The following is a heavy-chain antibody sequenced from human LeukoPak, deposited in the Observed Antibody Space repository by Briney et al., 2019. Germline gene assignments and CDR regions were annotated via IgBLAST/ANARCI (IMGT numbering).Heavy chain of an antibody. J-gene: IGHJ4*02. Sequence: GGSLRLSCAVSGITLSNYGMSWVRQAPGKGLEWVAGISDSGGRTNYADSVKGRFTISRDNPKNTLYLQMNSLRAEDMAVYFCAKRGVVIRVILVGFHKEAYYFDSWGQGALVTVSS. V-gene: IGHV3-23*01. CDR1: GITLSNYG. CDR3: AKRGVVIRVILVGFHKEAYYFDS. D-gene: IGHD3-22*01. CDR2: ISDSGGRT.